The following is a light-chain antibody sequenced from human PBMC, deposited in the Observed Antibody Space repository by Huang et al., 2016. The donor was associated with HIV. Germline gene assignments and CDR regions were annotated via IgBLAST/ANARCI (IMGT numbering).Light chain of an antibody. J-gene: IGKJ4*01. CDR1: QTINNY. CDR3: QQSFSTPPLT. Sequence: DIQMTRSPSSLSASVGDRVTITCRASQTINNYLNWYQQKPGKAPKVLIYAASSLHIGVPSRFSGSGSGTDFTLTISSLQPEDFATYYCQQSFSTPPLTFGGGTKVEIK. CDR2: AAS. V-gene: IGKV1-39*01.